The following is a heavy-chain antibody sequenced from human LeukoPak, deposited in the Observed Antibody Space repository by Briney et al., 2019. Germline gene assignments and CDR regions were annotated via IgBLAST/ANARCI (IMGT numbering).Heavy chain of an antibody. CDR2: IIPIFGIP. Sequence: SVKVSCKTSGDTFSTYGISWERQAPGQGLEWMGGIIPIFGIPNVAQKFQGRVTITSDESTSTIYMEVNSLRSEDTAVYYCARTYYYGSGTYWYSYYYMDVWGGGTTVTVS. J-gene: IGHJ6*03. D-gene: IGHD3-10*01. CDR1: GDTFSTYG. CDR3: ARTYYYGSGTYWYSYYYMDV. V-gene: IGHV1-69*13.